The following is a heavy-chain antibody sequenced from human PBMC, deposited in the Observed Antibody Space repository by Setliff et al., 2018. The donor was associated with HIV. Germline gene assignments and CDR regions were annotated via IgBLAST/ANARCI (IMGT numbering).Heavy chain of an antibody. CDR3: ARVGPESLPYTWDDEADTFDI. D-gene: IGHD1-1*01. CDR1: GYIFTNYG. V-gene: IGHV1-18*01. Sequence: GASVKVSCKASGYIFTNYGISWVRQAPGQGLEWMGWITGYNGNTNYAEKFQGRVTMTIDTSKSTAYLELRSLRSDDTAVYYCARVGPESLPYTWDDEADTFDIWGQGTMVTVSS. CDR2: ITGYNGNT. J-gene: IGHJ3*02.